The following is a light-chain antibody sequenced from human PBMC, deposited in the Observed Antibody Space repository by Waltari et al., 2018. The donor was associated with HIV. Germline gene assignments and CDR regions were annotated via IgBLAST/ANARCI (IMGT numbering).Light chain of an antibody. CDR1: TTDVSSSNL. Sequence: QSALTQPASVSGSPGQSITISCTGITTDVSSSNLVSWYQHHPGKAPKRMIFEVDKRPSGVSNPFSGSKSGNTASLTISWLQAEDEADYYCCSYASSGTFVVFGGGTNLTVL. CDR3: CSYASSGTFVV. V-gene: IGLV2-23*02. CDR2: EVD. J-gene: IGLJ2*01.